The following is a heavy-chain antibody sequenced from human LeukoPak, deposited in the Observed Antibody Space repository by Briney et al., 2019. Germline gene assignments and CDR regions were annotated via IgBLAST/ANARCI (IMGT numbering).Heavy chain of an antibody. CDR3: ARDLVVVVVTPSYGMDV. J-gene: IGHJ6*02. V-gene: IGHV1-46*01. Sequence: ASVKVSCKASGYTFTSYYMHWVRQAPGQGLEWMGIINPSGGSTSYAQKFQGRVTMTRDTSTSTVYMELSSLRSEDTAVYYCARDLVVVVVTPSYGMDVWAQGTTVTVSS. D-gene: IGHD2-15*01. CDR1: GYTFTSYY. CDR2: INPSGGST.